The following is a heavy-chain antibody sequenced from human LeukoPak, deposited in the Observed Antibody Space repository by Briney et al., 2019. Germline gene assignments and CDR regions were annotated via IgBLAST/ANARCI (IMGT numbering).Heavy chain of an antibody. CDR3: ARVIRGFGALHY. CDR1: GFTFSSYS. CDR2: ISSSSSFI. Sequence: PGGSLRLSCAASGFTFSSYSMNWVRQAPGKGLEWVSSISSSSSFIYYADSLKGRFTISRDNAKNSLYLQMNSLRAEDTAVYYCARVIRGFGALHYWGQGTLVTVSS. D-gene: IGHD3-10*01. J-gene: IGHJ4*02. V-gene: IGHV3-21*01.